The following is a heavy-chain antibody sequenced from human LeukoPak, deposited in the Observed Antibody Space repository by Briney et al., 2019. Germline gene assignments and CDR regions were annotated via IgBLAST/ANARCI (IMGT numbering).Heavy chain of an antibody. J-gene: IGHJ4*02. CDR3: AKDFLTVTAGWDY. D-gene: IGHD6-25*01. CDR1: GFTFSIYA. CDR2: ISGSGGST. V-gene: IGHV3-23*01. Sequence: GGSLRLSCAASGFTFSIYAMSWVRQAPGKGLEWVSGISGSGGSTYYADSVRGRFTISRDNSKNTLFLQMNSLGAEDTAVYYCAKDFLTVTAGWDYWGQGTLVTVSS.